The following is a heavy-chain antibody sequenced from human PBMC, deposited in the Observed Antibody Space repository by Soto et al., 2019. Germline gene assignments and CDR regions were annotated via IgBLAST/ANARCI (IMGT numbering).Heavy chain of an antibody. V-gene: IGHV1-69*02. CDR3: ARREGLVGAYYGMDV. CDR1: GGTFSSYT. D-gene: IGHD1-26*01. J-gene: IGHJ6*02. CDR2: IIPILGIA. Sequence: QVQLVQSGAEVKKPGSSVKVSCKASGGTFSSYTISWVRQAPGQGHEWMGRIIPILGIANYAQKFQGRVTITADKSTSTAYMELRSLSSEDTAVYYCARREGLVGAYYGMDVWGQGTTVTVSS.